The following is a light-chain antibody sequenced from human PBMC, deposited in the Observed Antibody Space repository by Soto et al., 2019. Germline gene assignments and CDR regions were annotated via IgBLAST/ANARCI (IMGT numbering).Light chain of an antibody. J-gene: IGLJ1*01. CDR2: EVS. CDR3: FSYAGSSVYV. Sequence: QSVLTQPASVSGSPGQASTISCTGTSSDVGSYNLVSWYQQHPGKAPKLMIYEVSKRPSGVSNRFSGAKSGNTAALTISGLQGDDEADYYCFSYAGSSVYVFGTGTKLTVL. CDR1: SSDVGSYNL. V-gene: IGLV2-23*02.